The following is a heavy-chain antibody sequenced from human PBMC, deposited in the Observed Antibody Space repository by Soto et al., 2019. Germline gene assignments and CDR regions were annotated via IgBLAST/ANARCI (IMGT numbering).Heavy chain of an antibody. V-gene: IGHV4-39*01. Sequence: QLQLQESGPGLVKPWETLSLTCTVSGDSISSSNYFWGWICQPPGKGLEWIGTIFYSGSTYYNPSLKXRXTXSXHTSKIQFPLRLISVTAADTALYYCARRYGWLYFDYWGQGSLVTVSS. CDR1: GDSISSSNYF. J-gene: IGHJ4*02. CDR2: IFYSGST. CDR3: ARRYGWLYFDY. D-gene: IGHD6-19*01.